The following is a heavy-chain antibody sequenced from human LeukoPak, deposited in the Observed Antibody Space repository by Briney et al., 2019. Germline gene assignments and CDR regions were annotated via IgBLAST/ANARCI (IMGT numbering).Heavy chain of an antibody. CDR2: ISGSGGST. CDR1: GFTFSSYA. Sequence: GSLRLSCAASGFTFSSYAMSWVRQAPGKGLEWVSAISGSGGSTYYADSVKGRFTISRDNSKNTLYLRMNSLRAEDTAVYYCGYYDFWSGYYWFDPWGQGTLVTVSS. J-gene: IGHJ5*02. V-gene: IGHV3-23*01. D-gene: IGHD3-3*01. CDR3: GYYDFWSGYYWFDP.